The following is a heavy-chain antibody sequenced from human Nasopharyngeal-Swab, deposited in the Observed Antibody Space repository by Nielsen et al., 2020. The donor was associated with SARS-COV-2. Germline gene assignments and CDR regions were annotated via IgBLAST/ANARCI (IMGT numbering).Heavy chain of an antibody. Sequence: SGPTLVKPPQTLTLTCTFSGFSLSTSGMCVVWIRQPPGKALEWLARIDWDDDKYYSTSLKTRLTISKDTSKNQVVLTMTNMGPVDTATYFCARTSSPGGYYYYAMDVWGQGTTVTVSS. CDR3: ARTSSPGGYYYYAMDV. D-gene: IGHD1-26*01. V-gene: IGHV2-70*11. CDR2: IDWDDDK. CDR1: GFSLSTSGMC. J-gene: IGHJ6*02.